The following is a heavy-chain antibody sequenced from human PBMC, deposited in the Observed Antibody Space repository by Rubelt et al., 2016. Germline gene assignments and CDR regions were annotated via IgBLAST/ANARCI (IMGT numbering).Heavy chain of an antibody. Sequence: QVQLVQSGAEVKKPGSSVKASCKASGGTFSSYAISWVRQAPGQGLEWMGGIIPIFGTANYAQKFQGRVTITADKSTSTAYMELSSLRSEDTAVYYCASPHYDILTGYDYYYGMDVWGQGTTVTVSS. CDR1: GGTFSSYA. CDR2: IIPIFGTA. V-gene: IGHV1-69*06. D-gene: IGHD3-9*01. J-gene: IGHJ6*02. CDR3: ASPHYDILTGYDYYYGMDV.